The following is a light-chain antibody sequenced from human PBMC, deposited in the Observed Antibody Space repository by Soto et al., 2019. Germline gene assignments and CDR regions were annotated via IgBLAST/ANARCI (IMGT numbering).Light chain of an antibody. V-gene: IGKV2-30*01. CDR2: KVS. CDR3: MHGSHWPPSYS. J-gene: IGKJ2*01. CDR1: QSLVFSDGNTF. Sequence: DVVMTQSPLSLPVTLGQPASISCRSSQSLVFSDGNTFFNWFHQRPGQSPRRITYKVSKRDSGVPVRLSGSESATEFTLRISRVEAEDVGVYYCMHGSHWPPSYSFSQWTKLDIK.